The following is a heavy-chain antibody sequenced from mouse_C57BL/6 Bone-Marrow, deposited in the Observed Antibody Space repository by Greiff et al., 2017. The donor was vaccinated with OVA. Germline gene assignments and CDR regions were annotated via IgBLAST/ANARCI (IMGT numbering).Heavy chain of an antibody. CDR3: ARSAINTIDYFDY. J-gene: IGHJ2*01. CDR1: GYTFTSYT. Sequence: QVQLQQSGAELVKPGASVKISCKVSGYTFTSYTIHWMKQRPEQGLEWIGYIYPRDGSTKYNEKFKGKATLTADKSSSTAYMQLNSLTSEDSAVYYCARSAINTIDYFDYWGQGTTLTVSS. D-gene: IGHD2-12*01. CDR2: IYPRDGST. V-gene: IGHV1-78*01.